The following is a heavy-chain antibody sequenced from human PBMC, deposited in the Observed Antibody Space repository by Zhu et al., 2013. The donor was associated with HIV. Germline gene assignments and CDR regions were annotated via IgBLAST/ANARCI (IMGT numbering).Heavy chain of an antibody. CDR1: GSTFSNYA. J-gene: IGHJ4*02. V-gene: IGHV1-69*13. D-gene: IGHD1-26*01. CDR2: IIPIFGTQ. Sequence: QVQLVQSGAEVKKPGASVKVSCKASGSTFSNYAIHWVRQAPGQGLEWMGGIIPIFGTQKYAQKFEGRVTISADESTTTAYMELSSLRSADTAVYYCARAGASHTTHFDYWGQGTLVTVSS. CDR3: ARAGASHTTHFDY.